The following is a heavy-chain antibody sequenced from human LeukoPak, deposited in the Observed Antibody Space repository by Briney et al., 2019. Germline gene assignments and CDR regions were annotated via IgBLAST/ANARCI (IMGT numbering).Heavy chain of an antibody. D-gene: IGHD3-10*01. CDR3: ARGRSSAYVDY. J-gene: IGHJ4*02. V-gene: IGHV1-2*02. CDR2: FNPNSGVT. CDR1: GYTFTGYY. Sequence: GASVKVSCKASGYTFTGYYMHWVRQAPGQGLEWMAWFNPNSGVTNCAQKFQGRVTMTRDTSISAAYMEVSRLRSDDTAVYYCARGRSSAYVDYWGQGTLVTVSS.